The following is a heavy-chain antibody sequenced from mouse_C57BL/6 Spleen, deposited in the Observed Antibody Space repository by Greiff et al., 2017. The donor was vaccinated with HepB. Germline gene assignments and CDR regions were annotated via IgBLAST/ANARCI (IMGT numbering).Heavy chain of an antibody. V-gene: IGHV5-4*03. CDR2: ISDGGSYT. Sequence: EVKLVESGGGLVKPGGSLKLSCAASGFTFSSYAMSWVRQTPEKRLEWVATISDGGSYTYYPDNVKGRFTISRDNAKNNLYLQMSHLKSEDKDMYYCAYEYDGYYFDYWGQGTTLTVSS. CDR3: AYEYDGYYFDY. D-gene: IGHD2-4*01. J-gene: IGHJ2*01. CDR1: GFTFSSYA.